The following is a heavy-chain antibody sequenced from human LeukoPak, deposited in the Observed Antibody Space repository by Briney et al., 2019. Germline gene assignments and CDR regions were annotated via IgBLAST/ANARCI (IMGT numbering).Heavy chain of an antibody. D-gene: IGHD6-6*01. CDR1: GGSISNYY. CDR2: IYYSGST. Sequence: SETLSLTCTVSGGSISNYYWNWIRQPPGKGLEWIGYIYYSGSTNSNPSLKSRVTISVDTSKNQFSLKLSSVTAADTAVYYCARAGQFTSARPISFDYWGQGTLVTVSS. J-gene: IGHJ4*02. CDR3: ARAGQFTSARPISFDY. V-gene: IGHV4-59*01.